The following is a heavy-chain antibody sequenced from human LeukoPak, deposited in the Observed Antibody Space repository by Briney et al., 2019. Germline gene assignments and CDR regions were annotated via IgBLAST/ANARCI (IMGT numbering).Heavy chain of an antibody. Sequence: GGSLRLSCAASGFTFSNYAMSWVRQAPGKRLDWVSAISGSSGSTYYADSVKGRFTISRDNSKSTLYLQMNSLRAEGTAVYYCAKDRGATPYYFDNWGQGTLVTVSS. CDR1: GFTFSNYA. D-gene: IGHD5-12*01. V-gene: IGHV3-23*01. CDR3: AKDRGATPYYFDN. CDR2: ISGSSGST. J-gene: IGHJ4*02.